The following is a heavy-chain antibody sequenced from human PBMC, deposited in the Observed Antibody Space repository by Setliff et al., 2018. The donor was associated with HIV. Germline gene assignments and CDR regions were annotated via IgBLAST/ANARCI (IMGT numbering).Heavy chain of an antibody. V-gene: IGHV4-61*02. CDR3: ARGSFIGYGWSYFSVDV. D-gene: IGHD3-22*01. Sequence: SETLSLTCTVSGGSINSGGYSWVWIRQPALKGLEWIGRIYTSGLTNYNPSLKGRVTISVDTSKNQFSLKLCSVTAADTAVYYCARGSFIGYGWSYFSVDVWGQGTTVTVSS. J-gene: IGHJ6*02. CDR1: GGSINSGGYS. CDR2: IYTSGLT.